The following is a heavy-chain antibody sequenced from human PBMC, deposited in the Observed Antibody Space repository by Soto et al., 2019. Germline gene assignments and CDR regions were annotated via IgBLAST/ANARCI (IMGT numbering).Heavy chain of an antibody. CDR2: IKSKTDGGTT. V-gene: IGHV3-15*01. J-gene: IGHJ3*02. CDR3: TTDPSVVVTAILFRAFDI. CDR1: GFTFSNAW. D-gene: IGHD2-21*02. Sequence: EVQLVESGGGLVKPGGSLRLSCAASGFTFSNAWMSWVRQAPGKGLEWVGRIKSKTDGGTTDYAAPVKGRFTISRDDSKNTLYLQMNSLKTEDTAVYYCTTDPSVVVTAILFRAFDIWGQGKMVTVSS.